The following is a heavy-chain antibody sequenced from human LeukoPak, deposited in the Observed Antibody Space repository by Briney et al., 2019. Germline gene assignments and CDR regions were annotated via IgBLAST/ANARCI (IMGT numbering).Heavy chain of an antibody. CDR3: ATPGYGGYIGSFAI. J-gene: IGHJ3*02. CDR2: IFYSGST. CDR1: NGSVITGSYS. Sequence: RTSGTLSLTCTVSNGSVITGSYSGGWIRQPPGMGLMWIGNIFYSGSTSYNPSLNTRVTISMDMSKNQLSLKLTSVTAADTAVYYCATPGYGGYIGSFAIWGQGTMVTVSS. V-gene: IGHV4-39*07. D-gene: IGHD5-12*01.